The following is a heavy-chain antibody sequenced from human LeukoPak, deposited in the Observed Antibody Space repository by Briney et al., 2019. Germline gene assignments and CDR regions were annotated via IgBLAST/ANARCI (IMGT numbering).Heavy chain of an antibody. Sequence: GGSLRLSCAVSGFNFSSNDMHWVRHPTGKGLEWVSGISTAGDTYYPDSMKGRFTISRKNAKSSFYLQMNSLRAGDTAVYYCASGERGFDYWGQGTLVTVSS. CDR1: GFNFSSND. D-gene: IGHD7-27*01. V-gene: IGHV3-13*01. J-gene: IGHJ4*02. CDR3: ASGERGFDY. CDR2: ISTAGDT.